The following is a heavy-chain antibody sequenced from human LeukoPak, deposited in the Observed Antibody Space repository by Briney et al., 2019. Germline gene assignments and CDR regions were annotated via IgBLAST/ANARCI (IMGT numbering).Heavy chain of an antibody. CDR3: ARGLSMGNGFAP. CDR1: GGSFSGYY. V-gene: IGHV4-34*01. J-gene: IGHJ5*02. CDR2: INHSGST. D-gene: IGHD2/OR15-2a*01. Sequence: PSETLSLTCAVYGGSFSGYYWSWIRQPPGKGLEWIGEINHSGSTNYNPSLKSRVTISVDTSKNQFSLKLSSVTAADTAVYYCARGLSMGNGFAPGGRGTLVTVSS.